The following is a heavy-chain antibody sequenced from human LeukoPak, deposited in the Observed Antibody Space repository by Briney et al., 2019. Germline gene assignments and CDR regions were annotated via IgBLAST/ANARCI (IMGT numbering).Heavy chain of an antibody. Sequence: GGSLRLSCAASGFTFSDYYMSWIRQAPGKGLEWVSYISSSSSYTNYADSVKGRFTISRGNAKNSLYLQMNSLRAEDTAVYYCARASPDYDFWSGYYRPYGMDVWGQGTTVTVSS. J-gene: IGHJ6*02. CDR1: GFTFSDYY. CDR3: ARASPDYDFWSGYYRPYGMDV. V-gene: IGHV3-11*06. CDR2: ISSSSSYT. D-gene: IGHD3-3*01.